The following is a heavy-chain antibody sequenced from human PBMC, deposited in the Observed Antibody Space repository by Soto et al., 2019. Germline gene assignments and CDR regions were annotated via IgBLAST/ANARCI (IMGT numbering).Heavy chain of an antibody. CDR3: ASHVRAVADTWILDY. CDR1: GYTFTSYY. V-gene: IGHV1-46*01. Sequence: QVQLVQSGAEVKKPGASVKLSCKASGYTFTSYYMHWVRQAPGQGLEWMGIINPSGGSKSYAHKFQDRVPMTRDTSTRTVYMDLRRLRSEHKAVYHCASHVRAVADTWILDYCRQGTLVTVA. D-gene: IGHD6-19*01. CDR2: INPSGGSK. J-gene: IGHJ4*02.